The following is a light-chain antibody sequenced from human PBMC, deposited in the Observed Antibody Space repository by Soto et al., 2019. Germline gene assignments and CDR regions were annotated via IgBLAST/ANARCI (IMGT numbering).Light chain of an antibody. J-gene: IGLJ1*01. Sequence: QSVLTQPASVSGSPGQSITISCTGTSSDGGGYNYVSWYQQHPGKAPKLMIYEVSNRPSGVSNRFSGSKSGNTASLTISGLQAEDEADYSCSSYTSSSTLVFGTGTKVTVL. CDR2: EVS. CDR1: SSDGGGYNY. V-gene: IGLV2-14*01. CDR3: SSYTSSSTLV.